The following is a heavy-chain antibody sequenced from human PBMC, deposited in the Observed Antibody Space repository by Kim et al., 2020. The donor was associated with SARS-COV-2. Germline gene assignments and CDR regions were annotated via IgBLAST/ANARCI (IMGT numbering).Heavy chain of an antibody. CDR2: IASGGST. J-gene: IGHJ4*02. CDR3: VVYYDSSGFEPGALDY. Sequence: GGSLRLSCAASGFSVSSNYMTWVRQAPGKGLEWVSFIASGGSTNYADSVKGRFTISRDISKNTVYLQMNSLRVEDTAVYYCVVYYDSSGFEPGALDYWGQGTLVTVSS. V-gene: IGHV3-53*01. CDR1: GFSVSSNY. D-gene: IGHD3-22*01.